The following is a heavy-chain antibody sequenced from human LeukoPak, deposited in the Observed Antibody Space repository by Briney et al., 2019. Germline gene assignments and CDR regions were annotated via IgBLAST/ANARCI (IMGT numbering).Heavy chain of an antibody. CDR2: ISSSSSYI. Sequence: PGGSLRLSCAASGFTFSSYSMNWVRQAPGKGLEWVSSISSSSSYIYYADSVKGRFTISRDNAKNSLYLQMNSLRAEDTAVYYCARGFRVETATIAYWGQGTLVTVSS. CDR3: ARGFRVETATIAY. V-gene: IGHV3-21*01. J-gene: IGHJ4*02. D-gene: IGHD5-24*01. CDR1: GFTFSSYS.